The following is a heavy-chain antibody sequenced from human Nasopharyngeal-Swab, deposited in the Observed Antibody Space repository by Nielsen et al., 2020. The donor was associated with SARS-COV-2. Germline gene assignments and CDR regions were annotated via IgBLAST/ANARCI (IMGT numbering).Heavy chain of an antibody. D-gene: IGHD6-19*01. J-gene: IGHJ6*02. CDR1: GESFSGYY. V-gene: IGHV4-34*01. Sequence: SQTLSLTCAVYGESFSGYYWSCIRQPPGKGLKWIGEINHSGSTNYNPSLKSRVTISVDTSKNQFSLKLSSVTAADTAVYYCARVKSSGWRYYYYYGMDVWGQGTTVTVSS. CDR3: ARVKSSGWRYYYYYGMDV. CDR2: INHSGST.